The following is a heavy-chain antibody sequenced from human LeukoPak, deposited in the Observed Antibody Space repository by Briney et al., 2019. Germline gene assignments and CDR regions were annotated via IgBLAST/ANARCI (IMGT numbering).Heavy chain of an antibody. Sequence: ASVTVSCKASGGTFSSYAISWVRQAPGQGLEWMGGIIPIFGTANYAQKFQGRVTITADKSTSTAYMELSSLRSEDTAVYYCARQVYYGSGSYLVLDDAFDIWGQGTMVTVSS. V-gene: IGHV1-69*06. CDR1: GGTFSSYA. CDR3: ARQVYYGSGSYLVLDDAFDI. CDR2: IIPIFGTA. J-gene: IGHJ3*02. D-gene: IGHD3-10*01.